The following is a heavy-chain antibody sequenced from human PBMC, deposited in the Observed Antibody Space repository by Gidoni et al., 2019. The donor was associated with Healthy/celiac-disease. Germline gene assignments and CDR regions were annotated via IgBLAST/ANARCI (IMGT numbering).Heavy chain of an antibody. CDR1: GGSVSSGCCY. J-gene: IGHJ6*02. D-gene: IGHD2-15*01. Sequence: QVQLQESGPGLVRPSETLSLTCTVSGGSVSSGCCYWIRIRQPPGKGLEWIGKNYYRGSTNRNPTLTGQVTMSVATFKLQFALKLDSVTAEGAGVCYCARGRGIVVVAAAYYYYYGMDVWGQGTTVTVSS. CDR3: ARGRGIVVVAAAYYYYYGMDV. CDR2: NYYRGST. V-gene: IGHV4-61*01.